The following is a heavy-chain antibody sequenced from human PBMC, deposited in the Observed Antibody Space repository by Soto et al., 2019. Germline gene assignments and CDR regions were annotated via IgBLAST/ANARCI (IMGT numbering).Heavy chain of an antibody. CDR3: ATYFYGSGI. CDR2: IDSDGIGT. J-gene: IGHJ4*02. CDR1: GLTFSNYW. V-gene: IGHV3-74*01. Sequence: EVQLVESGGGLVQPGGSLRLSCAASGLTFSNYWMHWVRQAPGMGLVWVARIDSDGIGTNYADSVKGRFTISRDNAKNTLYLQMNTLRAEDRAVYYCATYFYGSGIWGQGTLVTVYS. D-gene: IGHD3-10*01.